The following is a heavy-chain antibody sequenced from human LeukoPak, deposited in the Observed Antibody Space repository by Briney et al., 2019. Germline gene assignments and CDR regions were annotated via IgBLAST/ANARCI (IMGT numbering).Heavy chain of an antibody. D-gene: IGHD2-21*02. J-gene: IGHJ5*02. CDR3: ARMGYCGGDCKNWFDP. CDR2: IYPGDSDT. V-gene: IGHV5-51*01. Sequence: GESLKISCKGSGYSFTSYWIGWVRQMPGKGLEWMGIIYPGDSDTRYSPFFQGQVTISADKSISTAYLQWSSLKASDTAMYYCARMGYCGGDCKNWFDPWGQGTLVTVSS. CDR1: GYSFTSYW.